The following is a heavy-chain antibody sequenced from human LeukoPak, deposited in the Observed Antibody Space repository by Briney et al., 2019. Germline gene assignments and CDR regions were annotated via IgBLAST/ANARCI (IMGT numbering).Heavy chain of an antibody. CDR1: GFTFSTSG. V-gene: IGHV3-30*03. J-gene: IGHJ4*02. CDR2: ISYDASVN. Sequence: QTGTSLRLSCAASGFTFSTSGMHWVRQAPGKGLEWLTFISYDASVNCYADSVKGRFTISRDNSKNTLYLQMNSLRAEDTAVYYCARAAPPYYDYVWGSPYYWGQGTLVTVSS. CDR3: ARAAPPYYDYVWGSPYY. D-gene: IGHD3-16*01.